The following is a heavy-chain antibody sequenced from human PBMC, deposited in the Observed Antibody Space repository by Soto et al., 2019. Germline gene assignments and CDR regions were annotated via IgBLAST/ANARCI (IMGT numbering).Heavy chain of an antibody. V-gene: IGHV3-7*01. CDR1: GFTFSSYW. D-gene: IGHD3-22*01. CDR3: ARDRPQFYYYDSSGYPPPSYYYYYGMDV. Sequence: PGGALRLSSAASGFTFSSYWMSWVRQAPGKGLEWVANIKQDGSEKYYVDSVKGRFTISRDNAKNSLYLQMNSLRAEDTAVYYCARDRPQFYYYDSSGYPPPSYYYYYGMDVWGPGPPVTVPS. CDR2: IKQDGSEK. J-gene: IGHJ6*02.